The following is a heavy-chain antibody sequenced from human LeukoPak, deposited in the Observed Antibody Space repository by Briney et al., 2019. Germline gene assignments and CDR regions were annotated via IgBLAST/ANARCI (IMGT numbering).Heavy chain of an antibody. D-gene: IGHD5-18*01. J-gene: IGHJ4*02. CDR2: VYMGGTT. CDR3: ARGLLRDGYTYTYSFDY. Sequence: GGSLRLSCAASGFTVSTNYTNSVRQAPGKGLEWVSVVYMGGTTSYADSVKGRFTISRDSTKNTIYLQMNNLRAEDTAVYYCARGLLRDGYTYTYSFDYWGQGALVTVSS. CDR1: GFTVSTNY. V-gene: IGHV3-66*01.